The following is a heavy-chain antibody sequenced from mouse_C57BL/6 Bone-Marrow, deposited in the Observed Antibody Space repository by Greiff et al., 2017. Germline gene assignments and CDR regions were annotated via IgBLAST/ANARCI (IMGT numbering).Heavy chain of an antibody. J-gene: IGHJ1*03. CDR2: IHPNSGST. D-gene: IGHD2-4*01. Sequence: QVQLQQSGAELVKPGASVKLSCKASGYTFTSYWMHWVKQRPGQGLEWIGMIHPNSGSTNYNEKFKSKATLTVDKSSSTAYMQLSSLTSEDSAVYYCARTRLRRGAGWYFDVWGTGTTVTVSS. CDR1: GYTFTSYW. CDR3: ARTRLRRGAGWYFDV. V-gene: IGHV1-64*01.